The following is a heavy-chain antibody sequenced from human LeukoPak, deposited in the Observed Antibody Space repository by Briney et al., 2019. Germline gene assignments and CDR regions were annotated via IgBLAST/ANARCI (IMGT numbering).Heavy chain of an antibody. CDR2: IYHSGST. CDR1: GGSISSSNW. CDR3: ARRVVRGVIRLNYYYYYYYMDV. V-gene: IGHV4-4*02. J-gene: IGHJ6*03. D-gene: IGHD3-10*01. Sequence: SETLSLTCAVSGGSISSSNWWSWVRQPPGKGLEWIGEIYHSGSTNYNPSLKSRVTISVDTSKNQFSLKLSSVTAADTAVYYCARRVVRGVIRLNYYYYYYYMDVWGKGTTVTISS.